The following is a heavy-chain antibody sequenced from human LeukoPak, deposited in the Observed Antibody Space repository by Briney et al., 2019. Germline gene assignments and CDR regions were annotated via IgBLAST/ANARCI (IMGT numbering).Heavy chain of an antibody. CDR3: ARGDSGSYYY. Sequence: ASVKVSCKASGYTFTGYYMHWVRQAPGQGLEWMGWINPNSGNTGYAQKFQGRVTITRNTSISTAYMELSSLRSEHTAVYYCARGDSGSYYYWGQGTLVTVSS. D-gene: IGHD1-26*01. V-gene: IGHV1-8*03. CDR2: INPNSGNT. J-gene: IGHJ4*02. CDR1: GYTFTGYY.